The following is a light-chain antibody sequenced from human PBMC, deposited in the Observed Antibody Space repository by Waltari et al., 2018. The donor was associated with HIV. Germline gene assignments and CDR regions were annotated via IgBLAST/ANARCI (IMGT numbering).Light chain of an antibody. Sequence: IVVTQSPPPLPVTPGEPASLSCKSSRSLLHSDGYNYLDWYLQKPGQSPQLLIYLGSNRASGVPDRFSGSGSGTDFTLTISSVEAEDVGVYYCMQALHTWTFGQGTKVEIK. CDR1: RSLLHSDGYNY. CDR2: LGS. CDR3: MQALHTWT. V-gene: IGKV2-28*01. J-gene: IGKJ1*01.